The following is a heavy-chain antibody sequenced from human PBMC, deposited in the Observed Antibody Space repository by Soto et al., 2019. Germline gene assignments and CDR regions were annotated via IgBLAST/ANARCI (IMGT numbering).Heavy chain of an antibody. Sequence: QVQLVQSGSEVKKPGASVKVSCQASGYTFTAFYMNWVRQAPGQGLEWMGWVNPNTGVTKYAQKFQGRVTMTRDTSINTAYMELSGLTSDDTAIYYCTTLSLDPWGQGTLVTVSS. J-gene: IGHJ5*02. CDR3: TTLSLDP. CDR2: VNPNTGVT. V-gene: IGHV1-2*02. D-gene: IGHD3-9*01. CDR1: GYTFTAFY.